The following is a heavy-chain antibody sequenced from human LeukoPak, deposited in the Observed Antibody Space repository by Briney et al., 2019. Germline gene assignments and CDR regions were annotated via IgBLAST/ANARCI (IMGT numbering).Heavy chain of an antibody. CDR1: RFTFSSYW. D-gene: IGHD3-10*02. CDR2: IKQDGSEK. V-gene: IGHV3-7*02. J-gene: IGHJ6*04. CDR3: AELGITMIGGV. Sequence: GGSLRLSCAASRFTFSSYWMSWVRQAPGKGLEWVANIKQDGSEKYYVDSVKGRFTISRDNAKNSLYLQMNSLRAEDTAVYCAELGITMIGGVWGKGTTVTISS.